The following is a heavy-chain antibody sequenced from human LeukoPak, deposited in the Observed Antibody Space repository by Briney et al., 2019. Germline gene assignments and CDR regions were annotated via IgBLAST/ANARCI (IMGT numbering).Heavy chain of an antibody. CDR2: IIPIFGTA. V-gene: IGHV1-69*13. D-gene: IGHD3-10*01. Sequence: ASVKVSCKASGGTFSSYAISWVRQAPGQGLEWMGGIIPIFGTANYAQKFQGRVTITADESTSTAYMELSSLRSEDTAVYYCAKAPTWFGELFSWGIKYYFDYWGQGTLVTVSS. CDR1: GGTFSSYA. CDR3: AKAPTWFGELFSWGIKYYFDY. J-gene: IGHJ4*02.